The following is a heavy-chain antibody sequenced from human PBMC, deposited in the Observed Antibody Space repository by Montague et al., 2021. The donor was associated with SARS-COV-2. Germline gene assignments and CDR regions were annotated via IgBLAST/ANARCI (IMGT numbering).Heavy chain of an antibody. Sequence: SLRLSCAASGFTFSSFAMHWVRQVPGKGLEWVAVIWYDGSNEYYADSVKGRFTISRDNSKNTVYLQINGLRLEDTALYYCAKSAYSSSWYSDYWGQGTPVTVSS. CDR1: GFTFSSFA. CDR3: AKSAYSSSWYSDY. J-gene: IGHJ4*02. D-gene: IGHD6-13*01. CDR2: IWYDGSNE. V-gene: IGHV3-30-3*02.